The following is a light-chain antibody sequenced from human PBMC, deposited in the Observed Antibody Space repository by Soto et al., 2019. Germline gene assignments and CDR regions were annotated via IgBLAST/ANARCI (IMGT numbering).Light chain of an antibody. CDR2: KAS. J-gene: IGKJ1*01. CDR1: QSISSW. Sequence: DIQMTQCPSTLSASVGDRVTITCRASQSISSWLAWYQQKPGQAPKLLIYKASTLQSGVPSRFSGSGSGTEFTLAISSLQPDDSATYYCQQYNDNWTFGQGTKVDIK. V-gene: IGKV1-5*03. CDR3: QQYNDNWT.